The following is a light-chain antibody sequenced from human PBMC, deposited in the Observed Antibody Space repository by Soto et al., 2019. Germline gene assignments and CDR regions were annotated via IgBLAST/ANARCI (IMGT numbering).Light chain of an antibody. CDR2: GAS. V-gene: IGKV3-20*01. CDR1: QSVSSTY. Sequence: EIVLTQSPGTLSLSPGERGTLSCRASQSVSSTYLAWYQQNPGQAPRLLIYGASSRATGIPDRFSGSGSGTDFTLTISRLEPEDFAVYFCQQYGSSSYTFGQGTKLEIK. J-gene: IGKJ2*01. CDR3: QQYGSSSYT.